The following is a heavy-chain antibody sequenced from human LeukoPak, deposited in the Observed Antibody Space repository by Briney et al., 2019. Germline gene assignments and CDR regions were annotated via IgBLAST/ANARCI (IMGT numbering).Heavy chain of an antibody. D-gene: IGHD6-19*01. CDR1: GFTFSDEY. V-gene: IGHV3-11*03. CDR3: ARSRGAGPGAYFDY. CDR2: ISNSGTYT. Sequence: PGGSLRLSCAASGFTFSDEYMSWIRQAPGKGLEWVSYISNSGTYTNYADSVRGRFTISRDNAKHSLYLRMNSLSAEDTAVYYCARSRGAGPGAYFDYWGQGTLVTVSS. J-gene: IGHJ4*02.